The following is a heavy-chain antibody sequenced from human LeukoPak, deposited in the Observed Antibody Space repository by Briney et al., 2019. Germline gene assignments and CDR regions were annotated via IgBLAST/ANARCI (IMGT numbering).Heavy chain of an antibody. CDR1: GFTFDDYG. D-gene: IGHD3-22*01. V-gene: IGHV3-20*04. CDR3: ARDIFYYDSSGPGRYLDY. CDR2: INWNGGST. Sequence: PGGSLRLSCAASGFTFDDYGMSWVRQAPGKGLEWVSGINWNGGSTGYADSVKGRFTISRDNAKNSLYLQMNSLRAEDTALYYCARDIFYYDSSGPGRYLDYWSQGTLVTVSS. J-gene: IGHJ4*02.